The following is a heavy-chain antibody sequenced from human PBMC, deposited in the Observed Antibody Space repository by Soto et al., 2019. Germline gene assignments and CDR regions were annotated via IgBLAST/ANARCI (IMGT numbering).Heavy chain of an antibody. D-gene: IGHD6-19*01. CDR1: SGSISSSNW. V-gene: IGHV4-4*02. CDR2: IYHSGST. Sequence: QVQLQESGPGLVKPSGTLSLTCAVSSGSISSSNWWSWVRQPPGKGLEWIGEIYHSGSTNYNPSLKSRVTISVDKSKNRFSLKLSSVTAADTAVYYCARDGIAVADQRGAFDIWGQGTMVTVSS. CDR3: ARDGIAVADQRGAFDI. J-gene: IGHJ3*02.